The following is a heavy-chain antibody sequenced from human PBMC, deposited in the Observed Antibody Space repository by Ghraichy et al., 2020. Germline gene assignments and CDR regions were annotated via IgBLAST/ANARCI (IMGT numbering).Heavy chain of an antibody. V-gene: IGHV1-46*01. CDR1: GYTFTSYY. CDR2: INPSGGST. J-gene: IGHJ4*02. Sequence: ASVKVSCKASGYTFTSYYMHWVRQAPGQGLEWMGMINPSGGSTSSAQKFQGRVTMVRDSSTSTVYMELSSLRSEDTAVYYCARAYYYNERCGPEYWGQGTLVTVSS. CDR3: ARAYYYNERCGPEY. D-gene: IGHD3-22*01.